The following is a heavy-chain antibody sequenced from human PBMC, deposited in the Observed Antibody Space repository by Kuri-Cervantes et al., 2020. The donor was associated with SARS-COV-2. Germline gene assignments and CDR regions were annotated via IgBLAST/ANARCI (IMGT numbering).Heavy chain of an antibody. CDR3: ARAQRGLMVALDY. Sequence: GESLKISCAASGFTFSSYAMHWVRQAPGKGLEWVAVISYDGSNKYYADSVKGRFTISRDNAKNSLYLQMNSLRAEDTAVYYCARAQRGLMVALDYWGQGTLVTVSS. CDR1: GFTFSSYA. V-gene: IGHV3-30-3*01. J-gene: IGHJ4*02. CDR2: ISYDGSNK. D-gene: IGHD5-12*01.